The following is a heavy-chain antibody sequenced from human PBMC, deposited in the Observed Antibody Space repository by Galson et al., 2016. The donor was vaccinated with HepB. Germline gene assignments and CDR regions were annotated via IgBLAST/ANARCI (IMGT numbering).Heavy chain of an antibody. CDR1: GFTFSSYG. D-gene: IGHD2-15*01. V-gene: IGHV1-18*01. J-gene: IGHJ6*02. CDR2: ISAYTDKT. CDR3: ARLGYCSAGTCGYYYGMDV. Sequence: SVKVSCKASGFTFSSYGISWVRQAPGQGLEWMGWISAYTDKTNSAQKLQGRVTMTRDASTSTAYMELRSLRSDDTAMYYCARLGYCSAGTCGYYYGMDVWGQGTTVIVSS.